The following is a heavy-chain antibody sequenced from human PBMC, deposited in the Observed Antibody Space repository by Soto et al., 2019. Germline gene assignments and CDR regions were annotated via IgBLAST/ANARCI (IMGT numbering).Heavy chain of an antibody. CDR3: AGERGGGGYEFDY. CDR1: GGSISSGGYY. D-gene: IGHD5-12*01. J-gene: IGHJ4*02. CDR2: IYYSGST. V-gene: IGHV4-31*03. Sequence: QVQLQESGPGLVKPSQTLSLTCTVSGGSISSGGYYWSWIRQHPGKGLEWIGYIYYSGSTYYNPSPKSRVTKSVDPSKTPFSRKLGSVTAGDTAGYYWAGERGGGGYEFDYWGQGTLVTVSS.